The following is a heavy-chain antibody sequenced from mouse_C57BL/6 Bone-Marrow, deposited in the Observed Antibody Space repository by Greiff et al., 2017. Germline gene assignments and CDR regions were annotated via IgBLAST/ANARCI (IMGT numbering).Heavy chain of an antibody. CDR1: GYTFTSYG. V-gene: IGHV1-81*01. CDR2: IYPRSGNT. CDR3: ARERVYGSSPYYFDY. D-gene: IGHD1-1*01. Sequence: QVQLKESGAELARPGASVKLSCTASGYTFTSYGISWVKQRTGQGLEWIGEIYPRSGNTYYNEKFKGKATLTADKSSSTAYMELRSLTSEDSAVYFCARERVYGSSPYYFDYWGQGTTLTVSS. J-gene: IGHJ2*01.